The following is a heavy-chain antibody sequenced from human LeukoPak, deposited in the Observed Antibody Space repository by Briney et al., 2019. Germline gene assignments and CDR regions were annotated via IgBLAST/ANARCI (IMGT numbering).Heavy chain of an antibody. CDR1: GYTFTSYY. CDR3: AREGYYDILTGRNTNFDY. J-gene: IGHJ4*02. V-gene: IGHV1-46*01. Sequence: ASVKVSCKASGYTFTSYYIHWVRQAPGQGLEWMGIINPSGGSTSYAQKFQGRVTMTTDTSTSTAYMELRSLRSDDTAVYYCAREGYYDILTGRNTNFDYWGQGTLVTVSS. CDR2: INPSGGST. D-gene: IGHD3-9*01.